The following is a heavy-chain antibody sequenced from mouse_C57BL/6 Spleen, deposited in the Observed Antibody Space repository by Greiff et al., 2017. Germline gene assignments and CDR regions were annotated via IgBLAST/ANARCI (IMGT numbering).Heavy chain of an antibody. CDR1: GYSITSGYY. CDR3: ARAYGYDVAWFAY. D-gene: IGHD2-2*01. V-gene: IGHV3-6*01. J-gene: IGHJ3*01. Sequence: EVQLQESGPGLVKPSQSLSLTCSVTGYSITSGYYWNWIRQFPGNKLEWMGYISNDGSNTYNPSCKNRISITRDTSKNQFFLKLNSVTTEDTATYYGARAYGYDVAWFAYWGQGALVTVSA. CDR2: ISNDGSN.